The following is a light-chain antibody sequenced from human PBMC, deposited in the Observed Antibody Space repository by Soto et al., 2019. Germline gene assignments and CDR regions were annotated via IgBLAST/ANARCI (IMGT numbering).Light chain of an antibody. Sequence: IYRRSSQSLLSSYLAWYQQKLGQAPRLLIYDASNRATGVPARFSGGGSGTDFTLTIISLEPEDFVVYYCQQRSNWPLTFGLGTRLEIK. J-gene: IGKJ5*01. V-gene: IGKV3-11*01. CDR3: QQRSNWPLT. CDR2: DAS. CDR1: QSLLSSY.